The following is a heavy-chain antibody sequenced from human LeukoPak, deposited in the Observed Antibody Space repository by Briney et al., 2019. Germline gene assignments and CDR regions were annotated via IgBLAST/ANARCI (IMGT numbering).Heavy chain of an antibody. Sequence: SETLSLTCTASGGSISSYYWSWIRQPPGKGLEWIGYIYYSGSTNYNPSLKSRVTISVDTSKNQFSLKLSSVTAADTAVYYCARPPAIPRHYYGSEHYYYYYGMDVWGQGTTVTVSS. CDR2: IYYSGST. CDR3: ARPPAIPRHYYGSEHYYYYYGMDV. J-gene: IGHJ6*02. CDR1: GGSISSYY. D-gene: IGHD3-10*01. V-gene: IGHV4-59*08.